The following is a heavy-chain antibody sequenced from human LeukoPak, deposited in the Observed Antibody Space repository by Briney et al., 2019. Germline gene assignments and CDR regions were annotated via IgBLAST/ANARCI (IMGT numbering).Heavy chain of an antibody. V-gene: IGHV3-21*01. D-gene: IGHD1-26*01. CDR3: ARIVGGKGAFDY. Sequence: GGSLRLSCAASGFTFSSYSMNSVRQAPGKGLEWVSSISSSSSYIYYADSVKGRFTISRDNAKNSLYLQMNSLRAEDTAVYYCARIVGGKGAFDYWGQGTLVTVSS. J-gene: IGHJ4*02. CDR1: GFTFSSYS. CDR2: ISSSSSYI.